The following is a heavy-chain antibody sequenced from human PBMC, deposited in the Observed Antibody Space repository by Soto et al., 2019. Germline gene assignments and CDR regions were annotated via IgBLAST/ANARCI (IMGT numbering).Heavy chain of an antibody. V-gene: IGHV2-5*02. J-gene: IGHJ4*02. CDR1: GFSLSTSGVG. CDR3: AHNQPWVVTNY. Sequence: QITLKESGPTLVKPTQTLTLTCTFSGFSLSTSGVGVGWIRQPPGKALEWLALIYWDDDKRYSPSLKSRLTITKGPSQNPVVLYMTHMDPVETATYFCAHNQPWVVTNYWGQGTLVTVSS. CDR2: IYWDDDK. D-gene: IGHD6-19*01.